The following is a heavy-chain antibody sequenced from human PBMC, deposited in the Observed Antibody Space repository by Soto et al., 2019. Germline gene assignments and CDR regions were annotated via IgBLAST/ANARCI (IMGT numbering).Heavy chain of an antibody. CDR2: ISYDGSNK. J-gene: IGHJ5*02. CDR3: AKDAQDFSYNWFDP. Sequence: GALRLSCAASGFTFSSYGMHWVRQAPGKGLEWVAVISYDGSNKYYADSVKGRFTISRDNSKNTLYLQMNSLRAEDTAVYYCAKDAQDFSYNWFDPWGQGTLVTVSS. CDR1: GFTFSSYG. V-gene: IGHV3-30*18. D-gene: IGHD6-6*01.